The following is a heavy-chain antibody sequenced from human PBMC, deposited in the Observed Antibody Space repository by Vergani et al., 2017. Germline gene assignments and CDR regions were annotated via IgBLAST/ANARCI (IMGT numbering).Heavy chain of an antibody. Sequence: QVQLVQSGAEVKKPGASVKVSCKASGYTFTSYAMHWVRQAPGQRLEWMGWINAGNGNTKYSQKLQGRVTMTTDTSTSTAYMELRSLRSDDTAVYYCARGGLRYFDWLLYHWGQGTLVTVSS. CDR2: INAGNGNT. V-gene: IGHV1-3*01. CDR3: ARGGLRYFDWLLYH. CDR1: GYTFTSYA. D-gene: IGHD3-9*01. J-gene: IGHJ5*02.